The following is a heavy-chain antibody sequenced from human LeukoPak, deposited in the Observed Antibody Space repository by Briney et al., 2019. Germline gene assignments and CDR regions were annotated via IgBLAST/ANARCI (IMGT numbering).Heavy chain of an antibody. CDR1: GFTLSSYW. CDR2: INSDGSRT. V-gene: IGHV3-74*01. D-gene: IGHD2-8*02. J-gene: IGHJ5*02. CDR3: ARFFTGSWDWFDP. Sequence: GGSLRLSCAASGFTLSSYWMHWVRQAPGKGLVWVSRINSDGSRTNYADSVKGRFTISRDNAKTTLYLQMSRLRAEDTAVYYCARFFTGSWDWFDPWGQGTLVTVSS.